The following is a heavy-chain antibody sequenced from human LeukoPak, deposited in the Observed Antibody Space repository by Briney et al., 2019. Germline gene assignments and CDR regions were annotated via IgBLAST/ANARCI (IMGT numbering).Heavy chain of an antibody. CDR3: AREDSSGYLGY. J-gene: IGHJ4*02. D-gene: IGHD3-22*01. V-gene: IGHV4-61*01. Sequence: SETLSLTCTVSGGSVSSNIYYWNWIRQPPGKGLEWIGYIYYSGSTNYNPSLKSRITISVDTSKNQFSLKLTSLTAADTAVYYCAREDSSGYLGYWGQGTLVTVSS. CDR1: GGSVSSNIYY. CDR2: IYYSGST.